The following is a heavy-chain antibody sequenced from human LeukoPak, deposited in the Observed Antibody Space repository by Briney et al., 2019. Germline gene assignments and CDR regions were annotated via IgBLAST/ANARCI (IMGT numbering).Heavy chain of an antibody. Sequence: PGGSLRLSRAASGFTFSSYWMHWVRQAPGKGLVWVSRINSDGSSTIYADSVKGRFTISRDNAKKTLYLQLNSLRVEDTAVYYCATQSGFGLDYWGQGTLVTVSS. CDR2: INSDGSST. CDR1: GFTFSSYW. V-gene: IGHV3-74*01. D-gene: IGHD5-12*01. CDR3: ATQSGFGLDY. J-gene: IGHJ4*02.